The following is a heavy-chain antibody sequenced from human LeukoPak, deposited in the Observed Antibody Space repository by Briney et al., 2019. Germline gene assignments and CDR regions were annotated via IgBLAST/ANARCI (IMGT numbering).Heavy chain of an antibody. D-gene: IGHD3-10*01. CDR2: ISSSSSTI. V-gene: IGHV3-48*03. Sequence: GGSLRLSCAASGVTFSRYEMNWVRQAPGKGLEWVSYISSSSSTIYNADSVKGRFTISRDNAKNSLYLQMNSLRAEDTAVYYCARMSGLGIYLIWGQRTMVTVSS. CDR3: ARMSGLGIYLI. CDR1: GVTFSRYE. J-gene: IGHJ3*02.